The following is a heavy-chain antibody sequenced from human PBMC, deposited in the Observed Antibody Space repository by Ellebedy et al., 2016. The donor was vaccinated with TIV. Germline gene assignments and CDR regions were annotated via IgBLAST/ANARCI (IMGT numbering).Heavy chain of an antibody. D-gene: IGHD4-17*01. J-gene: IGHJ2*01. CDR2: INHSGST. V-gene: IGHV4-34*01. CDR1: GGSFSDYY. CDR3: ARRVTTTIRANWYFDL. Sequence: SETLSLTCAVYGGSFSDYYWSWILQPPGKGLEWIGEINHSGSTNYNPSLKSRVTISVDTSKNQFSLKLSSVTAADTAVFYCARRVTTTIRANWYFDLWGRGTLVTVSS.